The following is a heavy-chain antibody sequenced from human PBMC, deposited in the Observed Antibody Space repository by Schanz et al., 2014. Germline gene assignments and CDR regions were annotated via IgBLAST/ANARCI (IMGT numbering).Heavy chain of an antibody. CDR1: GFAFSDYG. J-gene: IGHJ4*02. CDR2: ISGSGDNT. V-gene: IGHV3-23*04. Sequence: VQLVESGGGVVQPGKSLRLSCAASGFAFSDYGMHWVRQAPGKGLEWVSAISGSGDNTFYADSVRGRFTISRDNSRNTLYLQMNSLRAEDTAVYYCAKVAPAATYLDSWGLGTLVTVSS. D-gene: IGHD2-2*01. CDR3: AKVAPAATYLDS.